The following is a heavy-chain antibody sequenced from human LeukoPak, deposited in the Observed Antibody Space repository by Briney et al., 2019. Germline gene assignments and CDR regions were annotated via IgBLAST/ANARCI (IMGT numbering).Heavy chain of an antibody. Sequence: SQTLSLTCAISGDSVSTNSAAWNWIRQSPSRGLEWVGRTYYRSKWYNDYAESEKSRISINPDTSKNQFSLQLDSVTPEDTAVYYCARDRKSRGSYHAFDIWGQGTMVTVSS. CDR2: TYYRSKWYN. D-gene: IGHD1-26*01. J-gene: IGHJ3*02. CDR3: ARDRKSRGSYHAFDI. V-gene: IGHV6-1*01. CDR1: GDSVSTNSAA.